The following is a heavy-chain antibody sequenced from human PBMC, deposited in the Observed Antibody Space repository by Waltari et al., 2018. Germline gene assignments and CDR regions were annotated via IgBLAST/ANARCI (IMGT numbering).Heavy chain of an antibody. D-gene: IGHD3-10*01. CDR1: GFSFSNYN. Sequence: EVQLVESGGGLAQPGGSLRLSCAASGFSFSNYNMNWVRQAPGKGLEWISYISRDGATIYYEDSVKGRFTVSRENGRNSLFLQMNSLRGEDTAVYFCAREGPHIWFGFDYWGQGSLVTVSA. CDR2: ISRDGATI. J-gene: IGHJ4*02. CDR3: AREGPHIWFGFDY. V-gene: IGHV3-48*03.